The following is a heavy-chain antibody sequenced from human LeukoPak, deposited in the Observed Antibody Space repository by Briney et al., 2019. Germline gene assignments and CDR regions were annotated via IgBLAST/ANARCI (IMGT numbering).Heavy chain of an antibody. CDR1: GFTLSSCD. J-gene: IGHJ4*02. D-gene: IGHD5-18*01. CDR2: IGTAGAP. V-gene: IGHV3-13*05. CDR3: ARGLDTAYGGGFDY. Sequence: GGSLRLACAASGFTLSSCDMHWAHQATGKVLDLVSAIGTAGAPYYPGSGKGRFTISRENAKNSLYLQMNSLRAGDTAVYYCARGLDTAYGGGFDYWGQGTLVTVSS.